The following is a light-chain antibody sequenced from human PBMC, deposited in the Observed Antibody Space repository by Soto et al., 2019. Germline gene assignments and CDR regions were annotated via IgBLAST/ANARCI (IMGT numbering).Light chain of an antibody. J-gene: IGKJ1*01. Sequence: DIQMTQSPSSLSASVGDRVTITCQASQNINNYLNWYQQKPGRAPKLLIYDASSLQSGVPSRFSGSGSGTDFTLTISSLQPEDFATYYCQQYTTYPWTFGQGTKVDIK. CDR1: QNINNY. CDR2: DAS. CDR3: QQYTTYPWT. V-gene: IGKV1-16*01.